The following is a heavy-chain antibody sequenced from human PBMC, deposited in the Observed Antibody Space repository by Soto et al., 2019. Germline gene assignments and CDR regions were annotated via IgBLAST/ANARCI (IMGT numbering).Heavy chain of an antibody. D-gene: IGHD3-10*01. CDR2: ISYSGST. CDR1: GDSISSGGYY. V-gene: IGHV4-31*03. J-gene: IGHJ6*02. Sequence: KPSETLSLTCTVSGDSISSGGYYWSWIRQHPGKGLEWIGYISYSGSTYYNPSLKSGVTISVDTSKNQFSLKLTSVTAADTALYYCARSASGRYLQGGEAYGMDVWGQGTTVTVSS. CDR3: ARSASGRYLQGGEAYGMDV.